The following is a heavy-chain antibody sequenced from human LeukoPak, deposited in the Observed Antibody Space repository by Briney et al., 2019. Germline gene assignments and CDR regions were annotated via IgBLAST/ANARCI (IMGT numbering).Heavy chain of an antibody. J-gene: IGHJ4*02. D-gene: IGHD3-3*01. Sequence: GGSLRLSCAASGFTFSSYAMNWVRPPPGKGLEGVSSISGSGGSTYYGDSVKGRFTISRDNSKNTLYLQMNSLRAEDTAVYYCARLREIPVFGVVTKSTSYFDYWGQGTLVTVSS. V-gene: IGHV3-23*01. CDR3: ARLREIPVFGVVTKSTSYFDY. CDR1: GFTFSSYA. CDR2: ISGSGGST.